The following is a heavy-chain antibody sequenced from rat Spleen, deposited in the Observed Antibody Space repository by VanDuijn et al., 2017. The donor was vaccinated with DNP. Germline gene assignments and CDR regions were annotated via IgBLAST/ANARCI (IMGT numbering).Heavy chain of an antibody. J-gene: IGHJ2*01. V-gene: IGHV5-29*01. CDR3: ARLSDY. CDR2: VSYDGTKT. CDR1: GFTFSDYY. Sequence: EVKLVESGGGLVQPGKSLKLSCAASGFTFSDYYMAWVRQAPTKGLEWVATVSYDGTKTFYRDSVKSRFTISRDNAKSTLYLQMDSLRSEDTATYYCARLSDYWGQGVMVTVSS.